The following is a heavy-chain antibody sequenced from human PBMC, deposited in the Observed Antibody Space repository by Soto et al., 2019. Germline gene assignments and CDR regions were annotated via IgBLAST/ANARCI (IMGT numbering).Heavy chain of an antibody. D-gene: IGHD3-10*01. Sequence: GGSLRLYCSASGFTFSCSAISWVRQAPGKGLEWVSAVSANGQGIYYADSVRGRFTISRDNSKNTVFPHMDSLSAEDTAVYYCAKDRHYPRDYFHYWGQGTLVTVSS. CDR2: VSANGQGI. CDR3: AKDRHYPRDYFHY. J-gene: IGHJ4*02. CDR1: GFTFSCSA. V-gene: IGHV3-23*01.